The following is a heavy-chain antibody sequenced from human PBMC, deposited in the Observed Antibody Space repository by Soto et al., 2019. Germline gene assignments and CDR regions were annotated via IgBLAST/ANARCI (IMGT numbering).Heavy chain of an antibody. J-gene: IGHJ4*02. CDR1: GDTFSSYR. Sequence: QVHLVQSGAEVEKPGSSVKVSCKASGDTFSSYRFTWVRQAPGQGLEWMGRIIPILGITTYALKFQGRITITADKSTSTDYMELSSLSSEDTAVYYCATDKDSTYDYWGQGTLVTVSS. CDR2: IIPILGIT. CDR3: ATDKDSTYDY. V-gene: IGHV1-69*08. D-gene: IGHD4-4*01.